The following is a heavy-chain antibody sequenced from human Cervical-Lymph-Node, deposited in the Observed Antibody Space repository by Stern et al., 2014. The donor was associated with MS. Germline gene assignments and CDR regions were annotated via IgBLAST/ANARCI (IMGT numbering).Heavy chain of an antibody. V-gene: IGHV4-30-4*01. D-gene: IGHD4-17*01. J-gene: IGHJ4*02. Sequence: QVQLVESGPGLVKPSQTLSLTCTVSGGSISSGDNYWSWIRQPPGKGPEWIGYIHYSGGTYFNPSLKSRATISADTSKNQFSLKLNSMTAADTAVYYCARVPDYGDAFFDYWGQGILVTVSS. CDR3: ARVPDYGDAFFDY. CDR1: GGSISSGDNY. CDR2: IHYSGGT.